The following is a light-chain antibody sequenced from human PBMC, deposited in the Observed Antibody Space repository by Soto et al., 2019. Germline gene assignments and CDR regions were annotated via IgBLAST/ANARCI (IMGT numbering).Light chain of an antibody. V-gene: IGLV2-14*03. Sequence: QSALTQPASVSGSPGQSITITCTGASSDLGGHNYVSWYQLHPGKAPKLIIFDVNNRPSGVSNRFSGSKSANTASLTISGLQAEAEAYFYCSSYTGTLYVFGTGTKLTVL. CDR1: SSDLGGHNY. CDR3: SSYTGTLYV. CDR2: DVN. J-gene: IGLJ1*01.